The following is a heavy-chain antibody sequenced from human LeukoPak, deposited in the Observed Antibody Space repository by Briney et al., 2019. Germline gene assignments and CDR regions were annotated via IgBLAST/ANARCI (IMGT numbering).Heavy chain of an antibody. CDR1: GGSISSYY. Sequence: PSETLSLTCTVSGGSISSYYWSWIRQPPGKGLEWIGYIYYSGSTNYNPPLKSRVTISVDTSKNQFSLKLSSVTAADTAVYYGAGVGYDFWSGYSDCWFDPWGQGTLVTVSS. CDR2: IYYSGST. CDR3: AGVGYDFWSGYSDCWFDP. D-gene: IGHD3-3*01. J-gene: IGHJ5*02. V-gene: IGHV4-59*01.